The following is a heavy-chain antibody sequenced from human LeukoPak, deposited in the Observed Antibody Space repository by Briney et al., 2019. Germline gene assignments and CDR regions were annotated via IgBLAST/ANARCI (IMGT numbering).Heavy chain of an antibody. CDR3: AKDTGYLAYYYFDY. CDR2: ITGSGGST. D-gene: IGHD3-22*01. J-gene: IGHJ4*02. V-gene: IGHV3-23*01. Sequence: GGSLRLSCAASGFTFSSSAMSWVRQTPGKGPEWVSAITGSGGSTYYADSVKGRFTISRDNSRNTLYLQMNSLRAEDTAVYYCAKDTGYLAYYYFDYWGQGALVTASS. CDR1: GFTFSSSA.